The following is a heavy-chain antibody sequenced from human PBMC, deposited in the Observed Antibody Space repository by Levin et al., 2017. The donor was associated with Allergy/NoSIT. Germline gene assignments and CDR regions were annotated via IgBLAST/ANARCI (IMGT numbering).Heavy chain of an antibody. D-gene: IGHD1-26*01. CDR3: AKDDGTAYYSFDS. J-gene: IGHJ4*02. CDR2: VSNDGYYT. Sequence: RLSCAASGFTFNTYAMNWVRQAPGQGLEWVSSVSNDGYYTFYADSVKRRFTISRDNSKNTLYLQMNSLGAEDTALYYCAKDDGTAYYSFDSWGQGTLVTVSS. V-gene: IGHV3-23*01. CDR1: GFTFNTYA.